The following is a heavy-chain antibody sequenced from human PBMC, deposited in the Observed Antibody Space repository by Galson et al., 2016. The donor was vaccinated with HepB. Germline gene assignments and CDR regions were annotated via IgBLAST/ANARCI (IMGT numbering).Heavy chain of an antibody. CDR2: TYSGRSN. Sequence: SETLSLTCSVSGGSVNSDQYHWSWIRQPPGKGLQWLGHTYSGRSNTYNPSLKSRVTISIDTSKNQFSLTLSPVTAADTAVYYCTTYLVGHGGTGYWGKGTQVTVSS. CDR1: GGSVNSDQYH. J-gene: IGHJ4*02. D-gene: IGHD3-16*01. CDR3: TTYLVGHGGTGY. V-gene: IGHV4-61*01.